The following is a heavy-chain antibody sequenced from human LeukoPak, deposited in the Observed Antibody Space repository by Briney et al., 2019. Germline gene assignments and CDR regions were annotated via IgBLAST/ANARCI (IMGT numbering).Heavy chain of an antibody. CDR3: ARYPPALNWFDP. J-gene: IGHJ5*02. V-gene: IGHV4-34*01. Sequence: SETLSLTCAVYGGSFSGYYWSWIRQPPGKGLEWIGEINHSGSTNYNPSLKSRVTISVDTSKNQFSLKLSSVTAADTAVYYCARYPPALNWFDPWGQGTLVTVSS. CDR2: INHSGST. CDR1: GGSFSGYY.